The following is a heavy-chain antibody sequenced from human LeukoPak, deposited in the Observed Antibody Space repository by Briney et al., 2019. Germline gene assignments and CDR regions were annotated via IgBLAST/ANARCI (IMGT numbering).Heavy chain of an antibody. CDR1: GYTFTGYY. J-gene: IGHJ5*02. CDR3: ARDQAIYAVVLAARNWFDP. Sequence: SVKVYCKASGYTFTGYYMHWVRQAPGQGLEWMGWINRNSGGTNYAQKFQGRVTMTRDTSISTAYMELSTLRSDDTAVYYCARDQAIYAVVLAARNWFDPWGQGTLVTVSS. V-gene: IGHV1-2*02. D-gene: IGHD2-2*01. CDR2: INRNSGGT.